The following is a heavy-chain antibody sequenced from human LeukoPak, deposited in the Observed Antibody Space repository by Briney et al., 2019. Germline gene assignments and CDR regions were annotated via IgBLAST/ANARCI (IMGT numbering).Heavy chain of an antibody. V-gene: IGHV4-59*01. J-gene: IGHJ4*02. D-gene: IGHD5-24*01. Sequence: PSETLSLTYTVSGGSISSYYWSWIRQPPGKGLEWIGYIYYSGSTNYNPSLKSRVTISVDTSKNQFSLKLSSVTAADTAVYYCASLDGYLGYWGQGTLVTVSS. CDR3: ASLDGYLGY. CDR2: IYYSGST. CDR1: GGSISSYY.